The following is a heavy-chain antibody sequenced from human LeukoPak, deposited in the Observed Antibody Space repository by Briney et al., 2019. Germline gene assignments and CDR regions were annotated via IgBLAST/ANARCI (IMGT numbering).Heavy chain of an antibody. Sequence: GGSLRLSCAASGFTFNSYSMNWVRQAPGKGLEWVSSISSSSLSYIYYADSVKGRFTIFRDNAKNSLYLQMNSLRAEDTAVYYCARDPYSGSYGNYYYYFMDVWGKGTTVTISS. CDR1: GFTFNSYS. CDR3: ARDPYSGSYGNYYYYFMDV. V-gene: IGHV3-21*01. J-gene: IGHJ6*03. D-gene: IGHD1-26*01. CDR2: ISSSSLSYI.